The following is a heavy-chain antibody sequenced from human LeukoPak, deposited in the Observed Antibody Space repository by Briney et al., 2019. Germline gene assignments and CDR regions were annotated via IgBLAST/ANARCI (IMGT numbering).Heavy chain of an antibody. CDR2: IYTSGST. CDR3: ARARGAVALEDYYYYMDV. V-gene: IGHV4-61*02. Sequence: PSQTLSLTCAVSGGSISSGSYHWSWIRQPAGKGLEWIGRIYTSGSTSYKSSLKSRLTISAYTSKNQFSLKLSAVTAADTAVYYCARARGAVALEDYYYYMDVWGTGTTVTVSS. CDR1: GGSISSGSYH. J-gene: IGHJ6*03. D-gene: IGHD6-19*01.